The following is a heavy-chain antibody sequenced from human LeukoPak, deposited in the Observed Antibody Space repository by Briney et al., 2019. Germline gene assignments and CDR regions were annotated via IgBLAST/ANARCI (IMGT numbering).Heavy chain of an antibody. Sequence: TGGSLRLSCAASGFSVSNNYMNWVRQASGKGLEWVSVMHSDGRIFYADSVKGRFTISRDKSKNMFYLQMDSLRAEDTAVYYCARDPDDRSGLDAFETWGQGTKVTVS. CDR1: GFSVSNNY. D-gene: IGHD3-22*01. V-gene: IGHV3-53*01. CDR2: MHSDGRI. J-gene: IGHJ3*02. CDR3: ARDPDDRSGLDAFET.